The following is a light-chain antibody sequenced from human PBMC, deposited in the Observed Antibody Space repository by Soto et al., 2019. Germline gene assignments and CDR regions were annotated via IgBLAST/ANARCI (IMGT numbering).Light chain of an antibody. CDR3: AAWDDSLNGRV. V-gene: IGLV1-40*01. CDR2: GNR. CDR1: SSNIGAGYD. Sequence: QSVLTQPPSVSGAPGQRVTISCTGTSSNIGAGYDVHWYQQFPGTAPKLLIYGNRNRPSGVPDRISGSKSGTSASLAISGLQSDDEADYYCAAWDDSLNGRVFGTGTKLTVL. J-gene: IGLJ1*01.